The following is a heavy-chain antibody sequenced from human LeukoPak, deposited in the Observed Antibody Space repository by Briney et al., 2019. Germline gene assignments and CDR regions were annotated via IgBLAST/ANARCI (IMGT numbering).Heavy chain of an antibody. CDR2: IIPFFNTT. CDR1: GDTFSSYA. Sequence: SVKVSCKASGDTFSSYAISWVRQAPGQGLEWMGGIIPFFNTTKYAQRFQGRVTMTRDTSTSTVYMELSSLRSEDTAVYYCATDSGSYNHDAFDIWGQGTMVTVSS. D-gene: IGHD1-26*01. CDR3: ATDSGSYNHDAFDI. V-gene: IGHV1-69*05. J-gene: IGHJ3*02.